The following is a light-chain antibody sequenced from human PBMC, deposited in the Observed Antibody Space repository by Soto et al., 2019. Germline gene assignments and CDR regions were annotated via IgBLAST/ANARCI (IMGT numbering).Light chain of an antibody. CDR2: DAS. CDR1: QSIRSY. Sequence: DIQLTQSPSSLSASVGDKVTITCQASQSIRSYLNWVQQKPGKAPKLLIYDASSLQTGVPSRFSGSRSGKDFYLTISSLQPEYFATYYCQQSYSTPPWKFRQSTKADI. J-gene: IGKJ1*01. V-gene: IGKV1-39*01. CDR3: QQSYSTPPWK.